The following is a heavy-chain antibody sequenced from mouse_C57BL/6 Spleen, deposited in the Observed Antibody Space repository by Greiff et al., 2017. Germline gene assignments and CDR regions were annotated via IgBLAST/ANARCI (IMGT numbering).Heavy chain of an antibody. Sequence: EVQLVESGPGLVKPSQSLSLTCSVTGYSITSGYYWNWIRQFPGNKLEWMGYISYDGSNNYNPSLKNRISITRNTSKNQCFLKLNSVTTEDTATXYCARELGQKDYWGQGTTLTVSS. CDR1: GYSITSGYY. D-gene: IGHD4-1*01. CDR3: ARELGQKDY. CDR2: ISYDGSN. J-gene: IGHJ2*01. V-gene: IGHV3-6*01.